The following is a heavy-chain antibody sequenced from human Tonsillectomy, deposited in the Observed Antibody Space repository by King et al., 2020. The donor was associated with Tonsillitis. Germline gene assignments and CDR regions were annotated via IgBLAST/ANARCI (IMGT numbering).Heavy chain of an antibody. D-gene: IGHD6-19*01. V-gene: IGHV3-30*19. CDR2: ISDDGSRT. CDR3: ARERLWSSGWGIDN. Sequence: VQLVESGGGVVQPGRSLRLSCAASGFTFSSYSMHWVRQAPGKGLEWVALISDDGSRTYYADSVKGRFTISRDNSNNTLYLQMASLRTEETAVYYCARERLWSSGWGIDNWGQGTLVTVSS. CDR1: GFTFSSYS. J-gene: IGHJ4*02.